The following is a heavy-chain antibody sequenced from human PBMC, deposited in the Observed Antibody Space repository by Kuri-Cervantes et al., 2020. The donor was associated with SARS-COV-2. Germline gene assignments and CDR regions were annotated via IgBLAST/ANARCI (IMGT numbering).Heavy chain of an antibody. D-gene: IGHD4-17*01. CDR3: AREDGDYSSHFDY. J-gene: IGHJ4*02. CDR1: GGSFSGYY. V-gene: IGHV4-59*12. CDR2: IYYSGSA. Sequence: SQTLSLTCAVYGGSFSGYYWSWIRQPPGKGLEWIGYIYYSGSANYNPSLKSRVTISVDTSKNQFSLKLRSVTAADTAVYYCAREDGDYSSHFDYWGQGTLDTVYS.